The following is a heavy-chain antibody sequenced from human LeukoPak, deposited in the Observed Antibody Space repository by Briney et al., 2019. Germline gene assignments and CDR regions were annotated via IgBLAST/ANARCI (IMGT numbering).Heavy chain of an antibody. D-gene: IGHD6-19*01. CDR1: GGCISSGSYY. J-gene: IGHJ6*03. V-gene: IGHV4-61*02. CDR3: ARDKRVAVAGTYIYYYYMDV. CDR2: IYISGSGST. Sequence: PSETLSLTCTVSGGCISSGSYYWSWIRQPAGKGLEWIGRIYISGSGSTNHNPSLKSRVTMSVDTSKNQFSLKLSSVTAADTAVYYCARDKRVAVAGTYIYYYYMDVWGNGTTVTISS.